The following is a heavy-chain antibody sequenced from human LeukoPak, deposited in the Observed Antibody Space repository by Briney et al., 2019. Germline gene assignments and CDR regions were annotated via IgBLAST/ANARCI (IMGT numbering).Heavy chain of an antibody. CDR2: ISSSGSTI. J-gene: IGHJ6*04. D-gene: IGHD3-10*02. V-gene: IGHV3-48*03. CDR3: AELGITMIGGV. CDR1: GFTFSCYE. Sequence: PGGSLRLSCAASGFTFSCYEMNWVRQAPGNGLEWVSYISSSGSTIYYADSVKGRFTISRDNAKNSLYLQMNSLRAEDTAVYYCAELGITMIGGVWGKGTTVTISS.